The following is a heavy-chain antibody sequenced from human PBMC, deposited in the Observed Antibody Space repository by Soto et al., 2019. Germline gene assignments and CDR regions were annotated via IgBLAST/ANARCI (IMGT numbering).Heavy chain of an antibody. J-gene: IGHJ5*02. CDR3: ARMATFGSLNWFDP. D-gene: IGHD3-16*01. CDR1: GYTFTDHF. Sequence: AAVKVPCQASGYTFTDHFIHWVRQAPGQGLEWIGWINPYIGGADLSQKFQGRVTMTTDTSISTEYMEVSSLRSDDTAVFYCARMATFGSLNWFDPWGQGTLVTVSS. V-gene: IGHV1-2*02. CDR2: INPYIGGA.